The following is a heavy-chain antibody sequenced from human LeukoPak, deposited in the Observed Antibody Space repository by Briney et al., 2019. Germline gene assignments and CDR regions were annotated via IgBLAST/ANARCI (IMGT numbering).Heavy chain of an antibody. CDR3: ARASATEVGATSS. CDR2: INPSGGST. J-gene: IGHJ4*02. Sequence: GASVKVSCKASGYTFTSYYMHWVRQAPGQGLEWMGIINPSGGSTSYAQKFQGRVTMTTDTSTSTAYMELRSLRSDDTAVYYCARASATEVGATSSWGQGTLVTVSS. CDR1: GYTFTSYY. D-gene: IGHD1-26*01. V-gene: IGHV1-46*01.